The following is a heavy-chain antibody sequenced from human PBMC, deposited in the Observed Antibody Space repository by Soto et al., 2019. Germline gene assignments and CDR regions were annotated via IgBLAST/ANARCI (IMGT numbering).Heavy chain of an antibody. J-gene: IGHJ6*02. Sequence: ASVKVSCKASGYTFTIYYMHWVLQAPGQGLEWMGIINPSGGSTSYAQKFQGRVTMTRDTSTSTVYMELSSLRSEDTAVYYCAREYYYGSGSYPRNNYYYYGMDVWGQGTTVTVS. CDR2: INPSGGST. D-gene: IGHD3-10*01. CDR3: AREYYYGSGSYPRNNYYYYGMDV. CDR1: GYTFTIYY. V-gene: IGHV1-46*03.